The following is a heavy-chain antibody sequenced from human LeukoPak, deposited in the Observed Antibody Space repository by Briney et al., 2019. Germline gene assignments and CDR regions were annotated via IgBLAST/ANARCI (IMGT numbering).Heavy chain of an antibody. J-gene: IGHJ4*02. D-gene: IGHD3-22*01. CDR3: ATYYYDSSGYYGLRD. CDR2: IYHSGST. Sequence: SETLSLTCTVSGDSISNGYYWGWIRQPPGKGLEWIGNIYHSGSTYYNPSLKSRVTISIDTSKNQFSLKLSSVTAADTAVYYCATYYYDSSGYYGLRDWGQGTLVTVSS. CDR1: GDSISNGYY. V-gene: IGHV4-38-2*02.